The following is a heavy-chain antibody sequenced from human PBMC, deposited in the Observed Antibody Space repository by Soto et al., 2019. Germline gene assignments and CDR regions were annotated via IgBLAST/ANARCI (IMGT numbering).Heavy chain of an antibody. Sequence: QVQLVQSGAEVKKPGASVKVSCKASGYTFTSYGISWVRQAPGQGLEWMGWISAYNGNTNYAQKLQGRVTMTTDASTSTAYMEQRSLRSDDTAVYYCARSNPYYYGSGSSGRNWFDPWGQGTLVTVSS. CDR1: GYTFTSYG. CDR2: ISAYNGNT. CDR3: ARSNPYYYGSGSSGRNWFDP. D-gene: IGHD3-10*01. J-gene: IGHJ5*02. V-gene: IGHV1-18*01.